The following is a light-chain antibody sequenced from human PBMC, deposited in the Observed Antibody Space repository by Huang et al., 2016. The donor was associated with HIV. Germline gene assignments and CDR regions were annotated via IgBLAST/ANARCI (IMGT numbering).Light chain of an antibody. CDR3: QQLSTYPRT. Sequence: IPLTQSPSSLSASVGDRVTITRRASEGIGNYLAWYQPKPGKAPKLLVYGASTLQNGVPSRFSGTGSGTHFTLTISSLQPEDFATYYCQQLSTYPRTFGQGTKVEIK. CDR1: EGIGNY. V-gene: IGKV1-9*01. J-gene: IGKJ1*01. CDR2: GAS.